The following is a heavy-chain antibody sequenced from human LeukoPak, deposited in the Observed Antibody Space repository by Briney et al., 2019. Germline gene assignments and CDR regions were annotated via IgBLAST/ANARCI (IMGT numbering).Heavy chain of an antibody. CDR3: AREASTEIIGGMDV. CDR2: IQTGGDPK. J-gene: IGHJ6*02. Sequence: GGSLRLSCAASGFSFSSNGIHWVRQAPGKGLEWVSFIQTGGDPKYYADSVKGRFTISRDNSKKTCSLQMDSLRVEDTATYYCAREASTEIIGGMDVRGQGTTVTVTS. V-gene: IGHV3-30*02. CDR1: GFSFSSNG. D-gene: IGHD2-8*02.